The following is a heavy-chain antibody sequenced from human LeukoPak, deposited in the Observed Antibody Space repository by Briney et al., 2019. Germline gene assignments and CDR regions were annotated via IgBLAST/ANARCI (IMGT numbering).Heavy chain of an antibody. CDR3: ARDGSQEQWLAYFDY. D-gene: IGHD6-19*01. CDR2: IYTSGST. Sequence: KPSETLSLTCTVSGGSISSYYWSWIRQTAGKGLEWIGRIYTSGSTNYNPSLKSRATMSVDTSKNQFSLKLSSVTAADTAVYYCARDGSQEQWLAYFDYWGQGTLVTVSS. J-gene: IGHJ4*02. V-gene: IGHV4-4*07. CDR1: GGSISSYY.